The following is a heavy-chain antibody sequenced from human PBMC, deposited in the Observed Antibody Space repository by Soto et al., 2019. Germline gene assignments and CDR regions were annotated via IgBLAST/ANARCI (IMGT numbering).Heavy chain of an antibody. V-gene: IGHV1-18*01. CDR3: ARTLYGDNVDY. CDR2: INPYTGNT. D-gene: IGHD4-17*01. CDR1: GYIFVNYG. J-gene: IGHJ4*02. Sequence: ASVKVSCKASGYIFVNYGIAWVRQAPGQGLEWMGWINPYTGNTHSATKIQGRLTMTTNTSTSTAYMELGSLRSDDTAVYYCARTLYGDNVDYWGQGTLVTVSS.